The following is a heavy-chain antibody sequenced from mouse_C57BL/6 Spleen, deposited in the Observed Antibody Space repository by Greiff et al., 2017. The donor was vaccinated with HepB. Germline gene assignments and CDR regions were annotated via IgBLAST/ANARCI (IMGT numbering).Heavy chain of an antibody. D-gene: IGHD4-1*01. Sequence: VQLQQSGPELVKPGASVKISCKASGYTFTDYYMNWVKQSHGKSLEWIGDINPNNGGTSYNQKFKGKATLTVDKSSSTAYMELRSLTSEDSAVYYCAVNCGDYWGQGTTLTVSS. CDR1: GYTFTDYY. CDR2: INPNNGGT. CDR3: AVNCGDY. V-gene: IGHV1-26*01. J-gene: IGHJ2*01.